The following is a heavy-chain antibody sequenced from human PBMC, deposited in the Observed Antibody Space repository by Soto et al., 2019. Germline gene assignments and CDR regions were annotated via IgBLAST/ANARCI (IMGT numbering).Heavy chain of an antibody. CDR1: GYTFTGYY. CDR3: ARQVGDFWSGYYEGWFDP. J-gene: IGHJ5*02. V-gene: IGHV1-2*04. D-gene: IGHD3-3*01. CDR2: INPNSDGT. Sequence: QVQLVQSGAEVKKPGASVKVSCKATGYTFTGYYMHWVRQAPGQGLEWMGWINPNSDGTNYAQKIQGLVTMTRDTSICTAYMELGRLRSDDTVVYYCARQVGDFWSGYYEGWFDPWGQGTLVTVSS.